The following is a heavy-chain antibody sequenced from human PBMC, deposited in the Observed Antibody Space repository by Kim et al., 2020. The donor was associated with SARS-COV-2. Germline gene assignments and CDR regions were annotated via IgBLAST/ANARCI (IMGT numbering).Heavy chain of an antibody. J-gene: IGHJ4*02. CDR1: GFTFSSYS. CDR2: ISSSSSYI. D-gene: IGHD6-19*01. CDR3: ARDGIAVAGTFDY. Sequence: GGSLRLSCAASGFTFSSYSMNWVRQAPGKGLEWVSSISSSSSYIYYADSVKGRFTISRDNAKNSLYLQMNSLRAEDTAVYYCARDGIAVAGTFDYWGQGTLVTVSS. V-gene: IGHV3-21*01.